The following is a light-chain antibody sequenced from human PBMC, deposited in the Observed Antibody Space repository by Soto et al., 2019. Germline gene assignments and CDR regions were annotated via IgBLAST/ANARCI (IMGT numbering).Light chain of an antibody. Sequence: QSALTQPASVSGSPGQSITISCTGTSSDVGGSDFASWFQQHPGKAPKLMIYDVSNRPSGVSNRFSGSKSGNTASLTISGLQAEDEADYYCSSYTASSTLVFGGGTKVTVL. V-gene: IGLV2-14*01. CDR3: SSYTASSTLV. CDR2: DVS. J-gene: IGLJ2*01. CDR1: SSDVGGSDF.